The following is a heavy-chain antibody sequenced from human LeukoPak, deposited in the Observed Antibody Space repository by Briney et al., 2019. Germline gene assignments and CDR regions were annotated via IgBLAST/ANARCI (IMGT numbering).Heavy chain of an antibody. Sequence: SETLSLTCSVSDGSLTTHYWSWIRQPPGKGLEWIGYIFHSGNTKYNPSLKSQVAFSLDTSKKQLSLTLRSVNAADTAVYYCARAGKFPWGEFDSWGQGTLVIVSS. J-gene: IGHJ5*01. V-gene: IGHV4-59*11. CDR1: DGSLTTHY. D-gene: IGHD3-16*01. CDR2: IFHSGNT. CDR3: ARAGKFPWGEFDS.